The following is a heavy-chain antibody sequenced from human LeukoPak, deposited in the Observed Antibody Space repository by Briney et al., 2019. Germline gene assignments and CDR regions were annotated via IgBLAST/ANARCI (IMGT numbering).Heavy chain of an antibody. CDR1: IGSIRTSDYN. Sequence: PSETLSLTCTVSIGSIRTSDYNWAWIRQPPGRGLEWLGTVSFAGTSDYNPSLRSRVTMSLDSSKTHLSLRMISVTAADTATYYCAGDSHSTWFYDWGQGTLVTVSS. CDR2: VSFAGTS. D-gene: IGHD3-10*01. V-gene: IGHV4-39*07. J-gene: IGHJ1*01. CDR3: AGDSHSTWFYD.